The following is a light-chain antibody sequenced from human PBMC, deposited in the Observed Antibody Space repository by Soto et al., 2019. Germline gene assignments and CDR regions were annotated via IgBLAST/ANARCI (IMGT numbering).Light chain of an antibody. CDR2: KAS. V-gene: IGKV1-5*03. CDR1: QSISRW. Sequence: VQMTQSASTLSASVGDGVPIHRRASQSISRWLAWFQQKPGKAPKLMIYKASNLEDGVPTRFSDSGSGTECTLTISSLQPDDVATYYCQQYDSYSWTFGQGTKVDI. J-gene: IGKJ1*01. CDR3: QQYDSYSWT.